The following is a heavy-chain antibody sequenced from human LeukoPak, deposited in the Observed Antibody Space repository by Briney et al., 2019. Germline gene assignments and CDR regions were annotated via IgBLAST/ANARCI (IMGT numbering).Heavy chain of an antibody. J-gene: IGHJ6*02. CDR1: GYTFTSYC. D-gene: IGHD5-12*01. CDR2: INPSGGST. Sequence: ASVKVSCKASGYTFTSYCMHWVRQAPGQGLEWMGIINPSGGSTSYAQKFQGRVTMTRDTSTSTVYMELSSLRSEDTAVYYCASSGLRANYYYYYGMDVWGQGTTVTVSS. CDR3: ASSGLRANYYYYYGMDV. V-gene: IGHV1-46*01.